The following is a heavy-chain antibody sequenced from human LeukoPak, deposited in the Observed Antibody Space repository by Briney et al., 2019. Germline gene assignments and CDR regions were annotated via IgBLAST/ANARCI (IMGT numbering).Heavy chain of an antibody. Sequence: PSETLFLTCTVSGGSISSSSYYWGWIRQPPGKGLEWIGNIYYSGSTYYNPSLKSRVTISVDTSKKQLSLRLSSVTAADTAVYYCASRSYYGGLGYWGQGTLVTVSS. D-gene: IGHD4-23*01. V-gene: IGHV4-39*01. J-gene: IGHJ4*02. CDR2: IYYSGST. CDR3: ASRSYYGGLGY. CDR1: GGSISSSSYY.